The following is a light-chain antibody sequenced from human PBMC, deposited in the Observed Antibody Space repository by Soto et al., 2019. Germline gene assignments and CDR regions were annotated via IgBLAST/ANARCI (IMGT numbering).Light chain of an antibody. Sequence: QSALTQPASVCGSPRQSITISCTGTRSDIGAYNFVSWYQQHPGEVPKLILYDVNVRPSGVSNRFSGSKSGNTASLTISGLQAEDEADYYCTSWTTSTTMIFGGGTKVTVL. V-gene: IGLV2-14*03. CDR1: RSDIGAYNF. CDR2: DVN. J-gene: IGLJ2*01. CDR3: TSWTTSTTMI.